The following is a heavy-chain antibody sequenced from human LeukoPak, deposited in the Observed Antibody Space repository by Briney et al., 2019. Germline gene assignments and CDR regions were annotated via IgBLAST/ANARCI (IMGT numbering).Heavy chain of an antibody. J-gene: IGHJ4*02. V-gene: IGHV7-4-1*02. Sequence: ASVKVSCKASGYTFTDYAMNWVRQAPGQGLEWMGWIHPSTGNPTYAQGFTGRFVFSLDTSVSTTYLQISGLKAEDTAVYFCARAFQSLGGLSLPDYWGQGTLVTVSS. CDR3: ARAFQSLGGLSLPDY. D-gene: IGHD3-16*02. CDR1: GYTFTDYA. CDR2: IHPSTGNP.